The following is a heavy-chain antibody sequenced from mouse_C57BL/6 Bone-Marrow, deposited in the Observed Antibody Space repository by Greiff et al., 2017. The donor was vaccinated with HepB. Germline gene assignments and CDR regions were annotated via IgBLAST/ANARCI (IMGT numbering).Heavy chain of an antibody. V-gene: IGHV5-17*01. CDR1: GFTFSDYG. CDR2: ISSGSSTI. D-gene: IGHD4-1*01. Sequence: EVKLMESGGGLVKPGGSLKLSCAASGFTFSDYGMHWVRQAPEKGLEWVAYISSGSSTIYYADTVKGRFTISRDNAKNTLFLQMTSLRSEDTAMYYCAGWDDAMDYWGQGTSVTVSS. J-gene: IGHJ4*01. CDR3: AGWDDAMDY.